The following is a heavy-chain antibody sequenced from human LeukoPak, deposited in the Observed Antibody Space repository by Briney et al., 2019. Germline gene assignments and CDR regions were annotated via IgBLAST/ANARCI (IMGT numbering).Heavy chain of an antibody. Sequence: PGGSLRLSCAASGFTVSSNSMSWVRQAPGKGLEWVSFIYSDNTHYSDSVKGRFTISRDNSKNTLYLQMNSLRAEDTAVYYCARCDTVTRRYYFDYWGQGTLVTVSS. CDR3: ARCDTVTRRYYFDY. CDR2: IYSDNT. V-gene: IGHV3-53*01. CDR1: GFTVSSNS. D-gene: IGHD4-17*01. J-gene: IGHJ4*02.